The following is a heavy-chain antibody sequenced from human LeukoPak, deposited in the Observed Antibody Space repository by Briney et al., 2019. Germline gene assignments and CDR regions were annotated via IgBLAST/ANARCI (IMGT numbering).Heavy chain of an antibody. D-gene: IGHD1-26*01. CDR3: ARQARTYSYFDY. V-gene: IGHV1-3*03. J-gene: IGHJ4*02. CDR1: GYTFTSYA. Sequence: ASVKVSCKASGYTFTSYAMHWVRQAPGQRLEWMGWINAGNGNTKYSQEFQGRVTITRDTSASTAYMELSSLRSEDMAVYYCARQARTYSYFDYWGQGTLVTVSS. CDR2: INAGNGNT.